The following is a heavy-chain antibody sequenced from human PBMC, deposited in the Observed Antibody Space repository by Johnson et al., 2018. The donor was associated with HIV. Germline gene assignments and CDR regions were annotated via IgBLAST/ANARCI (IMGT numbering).Heavy chain of an antibody. J-gene: IGHJ3*02. V-gene: IGHV3-30*04. CDR1: GFTFSSYP. CDR2: ISYDGSNK. Sequence: QVQLVESGGGVVQPGRSLRLSCAASGFTFSSYPMHWVRQAPGKGLEWVAVISYDGSNKYYADSVKGRFTISRDNSKNTLYLQMNSLRAEDTAVYYCARVRLPDAFDIWGQGTMVTVSS. CDR3: ARVRLPDAFDI.